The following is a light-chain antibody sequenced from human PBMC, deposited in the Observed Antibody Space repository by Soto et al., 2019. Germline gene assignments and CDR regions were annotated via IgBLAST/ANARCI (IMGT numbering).Light chain of an antibody. Sequence: AIPMTQSPSSLSASVGDRVTITCRASQGIRNDLGWYQQKPGKAPKLLIYAASSLQSGVPSRFSGSGSCTDFTLTISSLQPEDFATYYCLQDSNYPPYTFGQGTKLEIK. J-gene: IGKJ2*01. CDR3: LQDSNYPPYT. CDR1: QGIRND. CDR2: AAS. V-gene: IGKV1-6*01.